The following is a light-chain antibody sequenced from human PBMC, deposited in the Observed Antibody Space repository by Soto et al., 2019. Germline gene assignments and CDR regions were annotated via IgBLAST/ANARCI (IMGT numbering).Light chain of an antibody. J-gene: IGLJ1*01. CDR3: EAWDDSLNGQV. CDR2: STN. Sequence: QSVLTQPPSASGTPGQRVTISCSGSSSNIGSNTVNWYQQLPGTAPKLLIYSTNQRPSGVPDRFSGSKSGTSASLAISGLQSEDEADYYCEAWDDSLNGQVFGTGTKVTIL. V-gene: IGLV1-44*01. CDR1: SSNIGSNT.